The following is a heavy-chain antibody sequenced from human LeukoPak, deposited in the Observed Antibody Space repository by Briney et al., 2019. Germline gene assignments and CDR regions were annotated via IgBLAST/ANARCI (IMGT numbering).Heavy chain of an antibody. V-gene: IGHV4-30-2*01. CDR1: GGSISSGGYS. CDR2: IYHSGST. CDR3: ARGVLEWSYYYYGMDV. J-gene: IGHJ6*02. Sequence: PSETLSLTCAVSGGSISSGGYSWSWIRQPPGKGLEWIGYIYHSGSTYYNPSLKSRVTISVDRSKNQFSLKLSSVTAADTAAYYCARGVLEWSYYYYGMDVWGQGTTVTVSS. D-gene: IGHD3-3*01.